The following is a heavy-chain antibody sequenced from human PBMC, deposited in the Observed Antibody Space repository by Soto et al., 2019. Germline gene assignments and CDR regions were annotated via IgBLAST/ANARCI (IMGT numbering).Heavy chain of an antibody. CDR3: ARRRSSSGLNFDI. J-gene: IGHJ4*02. Sequence: PGESLKISCKGSGYSFTSSWITWVRQMPGKGLEWMGHIDPSDSYINQSPSFQGHVTISTDKSISTVYLQWSRLAVSDTAMYYCARRRSSSGLNFDIWGQGTLVTVSS. V-gene: IGHV5-10-1*01. D-gene: IGHD6-6*01. CDR2: IDPSDSYI. CDR1: GYSFTSSW.